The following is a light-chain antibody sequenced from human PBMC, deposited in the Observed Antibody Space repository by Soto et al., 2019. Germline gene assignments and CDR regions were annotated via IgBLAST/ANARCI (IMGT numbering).Light chain of an antibody. J-gene: IGKJ4*01. CDR2: GAS. CDR1: QSVSSN. CDR3: QQYNNWPLT. Sequence: ELVMTQSPATLSVSPGERATLSCRASQSVSSNLAWYQQKPGQAPRLLIYGASTRATDIPARFSGSGSGTEFTLTISSLQSEEFALYYCQQYNNWPLTFGGGTKVDIK. V-gene: IGKV3-15*01.